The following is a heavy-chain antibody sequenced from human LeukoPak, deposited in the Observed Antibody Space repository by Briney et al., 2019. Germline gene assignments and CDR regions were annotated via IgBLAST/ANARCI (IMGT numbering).Heavy chain of an antibody. D-gene: IGHD3-22*01. CDR2: IYYSGST. Sequence: SETLSLTCTVSGGSISSSSYYWGWIRQPPGKGLEWSGSIYYSGSTYYNPSLKSRATISVDTSKNQFSLKLSSVTAADTAVYYCAPLYYDSSGPIPWFDPWGKGTLVTVSS. V-gene: IGHV4-39*01. CDR1: GGSISSSSYY. J-gene: IGHJ5*02. CDR3: APLYYDSSGPIPWFDP.